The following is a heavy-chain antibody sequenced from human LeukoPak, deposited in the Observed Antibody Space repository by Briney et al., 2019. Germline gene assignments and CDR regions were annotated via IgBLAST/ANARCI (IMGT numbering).Heavy chain of an antibody. D-gene: IGHD5-12*01. CDR3: ARLVPYGGYYFDY. J-gene: IGHJ4*02. Sequence: PGGSLRLSCAASGFTFSSYWMHWVRQAPGKGLVWVSRINRDGSSTSYADSVKGRFTISRDNAKNTLYLQMNSLRAEDTAVYYCARLVPYGGYYFDYWGQGTLVTVSS. CDR1: GFTFSSYW. CDR2: INRDGSST. V-gene: IGHV3-74*01.